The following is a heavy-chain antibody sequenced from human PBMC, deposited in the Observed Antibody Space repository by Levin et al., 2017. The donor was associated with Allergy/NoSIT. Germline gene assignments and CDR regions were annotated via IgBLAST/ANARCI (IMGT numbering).Heavy chain of an antibody. V-gene: IGHV3-15*01. D-gene: IGHD6-13*01. CDR2: IKSKTDGGTT. CDR3: TTLSQYSSSWYGRRTLYYFDY. J-gene: IGHJ4*02. CDR1: GFTFSNAW. Sequence: GESLKISCATSGFTFSNAWMSWVRQAPGKGLEWVGRIKSKTDGGTTDYAAPVKGRFTISRDDSKNTLYLQMNSLKTEDTAVYYCTTLSQYSSSWYGRRTLYYFDYWGQGTLVTVSS.